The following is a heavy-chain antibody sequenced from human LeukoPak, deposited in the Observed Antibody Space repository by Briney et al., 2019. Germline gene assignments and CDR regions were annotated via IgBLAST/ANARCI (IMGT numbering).Heavy chain of an antibody. V-gene: IGHV4-34*12. CDR2: IIHTGTT. CDR3: ARRGNYIDH. J-gene: IGHJ4*02. Sequence: PSETLSLTCGVYGGSFGFYSWSWLRQSPGKGLEWIGEIIHTGTTTYNPSLPSRVTVSIDTSNNQFSLTLTSVTAADTAVYYCARRGNYIDHWGQGALVTVSS. CDR1: GGSFGFYS.